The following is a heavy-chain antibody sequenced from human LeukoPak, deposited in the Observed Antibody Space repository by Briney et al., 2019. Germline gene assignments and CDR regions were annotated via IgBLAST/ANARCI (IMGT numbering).Heavy chain of an antibody. D-gene: IGHD3-9*01. J-gene: IGHJ4*02. CDR2: IVVGSDNT. CDR3: ARSPYDILTGYYNAFDY. Sequence: GTSVKFSCKASGFTFTTRSAVQWVRQARGQRLEWIGWIVVGSDNTNYAQKFQERVTITRDMSTSTAYMELSSLRSEDTAVYYCARSPYDILTGYYNAFDYWGQGTLVTVSS. CDR1: GFTFTTRSA. V-gene: IGHV1-58*01.